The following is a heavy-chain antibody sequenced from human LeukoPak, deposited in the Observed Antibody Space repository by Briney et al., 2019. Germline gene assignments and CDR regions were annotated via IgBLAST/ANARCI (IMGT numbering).Heavy chain of an antibody. J-gene: IGHJ5*02. Sequence: GGSLRLSCAASGFTFSSYEMNWVRQAPGKGLEWVSSISSSSSYIYYADSVKGRFTISRDSAKNSLYLQMNSLRAEDTAVYYCARGLDYYDSSGYYYWFDPWGQGTLVTVSS. CDR3: ARGLDYYDSSGYYYWFDP. CDR1: GFTFSSYE. CDR2: ISSSSSYI. D-gene: IGHD3-22*01. V-gene: IGHV3-21*01.